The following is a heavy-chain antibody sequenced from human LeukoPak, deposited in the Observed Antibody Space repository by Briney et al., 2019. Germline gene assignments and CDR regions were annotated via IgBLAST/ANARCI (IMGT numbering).Heavy chain of an antibody. D-gene: IGHD3-3*01. CDR2: IKQDGSEK. J-gene: IGHJ4*02. Sequence: GGSLRLSCAASGFTFSDYYMSWVRQAPGKGLEWVANIKQDGSEKYYVDSVKGRFTISRDNAKNSLYLQMNSLRAEDTAVYYCARDRVGYDFWSGYLDYWGQGTLVTASS. CDR1: GFTFSDYY. CDR3: ARDRVGYDFWSGYLDY. V-gene: IGHV3-7*01.